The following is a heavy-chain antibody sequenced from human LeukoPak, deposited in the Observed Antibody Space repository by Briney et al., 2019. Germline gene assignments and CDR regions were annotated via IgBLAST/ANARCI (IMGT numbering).Heavy chain of an antibody. CDR3: AKITRRIRYYYMDA. CDR2: ISGSGGST. CDR1: GFTFSDYG. Sequence: GGSLRLSCAASGFTFSDYGMHWVRQAPGKGLEWVSAISGSGGSTYYADSVKGRFTISRDNSKNTLYLQMNSLRAEDTAVYYCAKITRRIRYYYMDAWGKGTTVTVSS. D-gene: IGHD2-15*01. V-gene: IGHV3-23*01. J-gene: IGHJ6*03.